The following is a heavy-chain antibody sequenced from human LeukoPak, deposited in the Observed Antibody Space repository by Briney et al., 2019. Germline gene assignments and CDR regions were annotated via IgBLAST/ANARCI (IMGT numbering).Heavy chain of an antibody. D-gene: IGHD1-26*01. J-gene: IGHJ3*01. CDR3: AGRGTRGLPDAFDV. Sequence: VASVKVSCKASGDTFTSYTISWVRQAPGQGLVWLGRIIPILGLANYAQNLKGRVTITADKSTSTAYMELRSLRSEATAVYYCAGRGTRGLPDAFDVWGQGTMVTVSS. V-gene: IGHV1-69*02. CDR2: IIPILGLA. CDR1: GDTFTSYT.